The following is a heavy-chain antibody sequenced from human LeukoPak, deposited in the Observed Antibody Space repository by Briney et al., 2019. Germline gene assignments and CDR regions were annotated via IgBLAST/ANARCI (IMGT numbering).Heavy chain of an antibody. CDR1: GGSISGSSYY. CDR2: IYYSGST. V-gene: IGHV4-39*07. J-gene: IGHJ2*01. CDR3: ARDRQQLVRSRYFDL. Sequence: SETLSLTCTVSGGSISGSSYYWGWIRQPPGKGLEWIGSIYYSGSTYYNPSLKSRVTISVDTSKNQFSLKLSSVTATDTAVYYCARDRQQLVRSRYFDLWGRGTLVTVSS. D-gene: IGHD6-13*01.